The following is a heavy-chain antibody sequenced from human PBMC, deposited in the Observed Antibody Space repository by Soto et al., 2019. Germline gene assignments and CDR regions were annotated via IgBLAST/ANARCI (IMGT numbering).Heavy chain of an antibody. V-gene: IGHV3-33*01. Sequence: QVQLVESGGGVVQPGRSLRLSCAASGFTFSSYGMHWVRQAPGKGLEWVAVIWYDGSNKYYADSVKGRFTISRDNSKNPLYLQMNSLRAEDTAVYYCASPPTYCSGGSCYLPFDYWGQGTLVTVSS. J-gene: IGHJ4*02. CDR1: GFTFSSYG. CDR2: IWYDGSNK. CDR3: ASPPTYCSGGSCYLPFDY. D-gene: IGHD2-15*01.